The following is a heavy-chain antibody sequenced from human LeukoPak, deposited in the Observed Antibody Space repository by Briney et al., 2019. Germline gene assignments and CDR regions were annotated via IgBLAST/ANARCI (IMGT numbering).Heavy chain of an antibody. V-gene: IGHV1-8*01. CDR2: MNPSSGNT. D-gene: IGHD3-22*01. CDR1: GYTFTSYD. J-gene: IGHJ1*01. CDR3: ATPGVHYDSTGCYPFQH. Sequence: ASVKVSCKASGYTFTSYDINWVRQATGQGLEWMGWMNPSSGNTGYAQKFQGRVTMTRNTAISTAYMELSSLRSEDTAVYYCATPGVHYDSTGCYPFQHWGQGTLVTVSS.